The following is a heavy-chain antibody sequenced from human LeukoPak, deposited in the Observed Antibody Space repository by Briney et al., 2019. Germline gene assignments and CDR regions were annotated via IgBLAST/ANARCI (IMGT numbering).Heavy chain of an antibody. D-gene: IGHD3-10*01. CDR1: GGSISSSSYY. Sequence: PSETLSLTCTVSGGSISSSSYYWGWIRQPPGKGLEWIGSIYYSGSTYYNPSLKSRVTISVDTSKNQFSLKLSSVTAADTAVYYCAGIYVLLWFGELLFGAFDIWGQGTMVTVSS. CDR3: AGIYVLLWFGELLFGAFDI. J-gene: IGHJ3*02. CDR2: IYYSGST. V-gene: IGHV4-39*01.